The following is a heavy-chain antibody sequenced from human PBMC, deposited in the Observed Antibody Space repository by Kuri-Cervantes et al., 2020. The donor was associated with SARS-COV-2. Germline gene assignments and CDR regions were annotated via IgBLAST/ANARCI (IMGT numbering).Heavy chain of an antibody. CDR3: ASNPNYDFWSGYFDY. D-gene: IGHD3-3*01. CDR1: GGSISSGSYY. V-gene: IGHV4-61*02. CDR2: IYTSGST. Sequence: SCTVSGGSISSGSYYWSWIRQPAGKGLEWIGRIYTSGSTNYNPSLKSRVTISVDTSKNQFSLKLSSVTAADTAVYYCASNPNYDFWSGYFDYWGQGTLVTVSS. J-gene: IGHJ4*02.